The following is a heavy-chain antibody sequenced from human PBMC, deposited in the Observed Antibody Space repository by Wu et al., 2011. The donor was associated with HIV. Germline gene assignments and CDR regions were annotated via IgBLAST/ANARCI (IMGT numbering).Heavy chain of an antibody. D-gene: IGHD5-12*01. Sequence: QVQLVQSGAEMKRPGSPVKVSCEASRGTFSSHGIDWVRQAPGQGLEWIGWVKIVSGTVNFASLDFRNRISLSRDGDLSTAHMDIRGLTQDDTATYFCARQKFASRYSGDQGSYFDLWGRGTLIIVSS. CDR1: RGTFSSHG. V-gene: IGHV1-69*05. CDR3: ARQKFASRYSGDQGSYFDL. J-gene: IGHJ2*01. CDR2: VKIVSGTV.